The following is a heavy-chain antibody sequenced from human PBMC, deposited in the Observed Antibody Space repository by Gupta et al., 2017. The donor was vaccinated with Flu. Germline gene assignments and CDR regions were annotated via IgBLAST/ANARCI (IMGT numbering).Heavy chain of an antibody. J-gene: IGHJ6*02. CDR3: ARDITMVRGVSITSPLYGMDV. CDR2: INPSGGST. D-gene: IGHD3-10*01. Sequence: QVQLVQSGAEVKKPGASVKVSCKASGYTFTSHYMHWVRQAPGQGLEWMGIINPSGGSTSYAQKFQGRVTMTRDTSTSTVYMELSSLRSEDTAVYYCARDITMVRGVSITSPLYGMDVWGQGTTVTVSS. V-gene: IGHV1-46*01. CDR1: GYTFTSHY.